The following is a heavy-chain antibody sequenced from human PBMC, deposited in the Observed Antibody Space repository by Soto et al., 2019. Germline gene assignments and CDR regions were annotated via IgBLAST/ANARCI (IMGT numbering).Heavy chain of an antibody. CDR3: ARDSYYDILTGYSRNAFDI. CDR2: INPNSGGT. D-gene: IGHD3-9*01. CDR1: GYTFIGYY. V-gene: IGHV1-2*02. J-gene: IGHJ3*02. Sequence: ASVKVSCKASGYTFIGYYMHCVRQAPGQGLEWMGWINPNSGGTNYAQKFQGRVTMTRDTSITTAYMELSRLRSDDTAVYYCARDSYYDILTGYSRNAFDIWGQGTMVTVSS.